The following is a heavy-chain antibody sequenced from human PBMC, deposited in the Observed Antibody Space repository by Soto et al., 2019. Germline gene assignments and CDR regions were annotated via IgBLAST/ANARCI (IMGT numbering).Heavy chain of an antibody. CDR3: VKGEYYYDSGAYYPFDY. Sequence: PGGSLRLSCSASGFTFSIYAMHWFRQAPGKGLEYVSSLSINGGSTHYADSVKGRFAISRDNSKNTVYLQMSSLRAEDTAVYYCVKGEYYYDSGAYYPFDYWGQGT. CDR2: LSINGGST. CDR1: GFTFSIYA. J-gene: IGHJ4*02. D-gene: IGHD3-22*01. V-gene: IGHV3-64D*06.